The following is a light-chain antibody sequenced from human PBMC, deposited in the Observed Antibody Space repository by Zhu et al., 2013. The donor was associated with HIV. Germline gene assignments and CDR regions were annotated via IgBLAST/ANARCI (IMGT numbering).Light chain of an antibody. Sequence: QAVVTQEPSLTVSPGGTVTLTCGSSTGAVTSGHYPYWFQQKPGQAPRTLIYDTSNKHSWTPARFSGSLLGGKAALTLSGVQPEDEAEYYCLLYYGGPKPYVFGAGTTVTVL. CDR2: DTS. J-gene: IGLJ1*01. CDR1: TGAVTSGHY. V-gene: IGLV7-46*01. CDR3: LLYYGGPKPYV.